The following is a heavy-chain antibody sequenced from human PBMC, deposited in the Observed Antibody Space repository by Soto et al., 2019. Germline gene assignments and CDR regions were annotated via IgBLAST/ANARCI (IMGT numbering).Heavy chain of an antibody. Sequence: GGSLRLSCAASGFTFSSYSMNWVRQAPGKGLEWVAVISYDGSNKYYADSVKGRFTISRDNSKNTLYLQMNSLRAEDTAVYYCAKDQGDRSHYFDYWGQGTLVTVSS. V-gene: IGHV3-30*18. D-gene: IGHD3-16*01. CDR2: ISYDGSNK. J-gene: IGHJ4*02. CDR1: GFTFSSYS. CDR3: AKDQGDRSHYFDY.